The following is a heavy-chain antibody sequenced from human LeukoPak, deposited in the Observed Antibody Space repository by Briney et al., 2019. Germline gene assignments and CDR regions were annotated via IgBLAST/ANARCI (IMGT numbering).Heavy chain of an antibody. CDR2: ISAYNGDT. CDR3: ARGPYDFWSGYRFDY. CDR1: GYTFATFG. J-gene: IGHJ4*02. D-gene: IGHD3-3*01. Sequence: ASVKVSCKASGYTFATFGITWVRQAPGQGLEWVGWISAYNGDTHFKQKFQGRVTMTTDPATATASLELRSLGSDDTAVYYCARGPYDFWSGYRFDYWGQGTLVTVSS. V-gene: IGHV1-18*01.